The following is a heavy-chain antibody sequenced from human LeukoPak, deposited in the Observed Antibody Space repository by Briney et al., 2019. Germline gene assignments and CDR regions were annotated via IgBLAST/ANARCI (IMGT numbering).Heavy chain of an antibody. J-gene: IGHJ6*02. CDR3: ARSTLGIGGSSWSYYYYGMDV. CDR2: MNPNSGNT. V-gene: IGHV1-8*01. CDR1: GYTFTSYD. D-gene: IGHD6-13*01. Sequence: ASVKVSCKASGYTFTSYDINWVRQATGQGLEWMGWMNPNSGNTGYAQKFQGRVTMTRNTSISTAYMELSSLRSEDTAVYYCARSTLGIGGSSWSYYYYGMDVWGQGTTVTVSS.